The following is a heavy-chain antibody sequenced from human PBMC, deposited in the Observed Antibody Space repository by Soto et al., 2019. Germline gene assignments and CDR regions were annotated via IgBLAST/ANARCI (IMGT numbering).Heavy chain of an antibody. Sequence: SETLSLTCAVSGYSISSSNWWGWIRQPPGKGLEWIGYIYYSGTTYYNPSLKSRVTMSVDTSKNQFSLNLSSVTAADTAVYYCARGMTTVTTYDYWGQGTLVT. J-gene: IGHJ4*02. CDR3: ARGMTTVTTYDY. CDR2: IYYSGTT. V-gene: IGHV4-28*03. CDR1: GYSISSSNW. D-gene: IGHD4-4*01.